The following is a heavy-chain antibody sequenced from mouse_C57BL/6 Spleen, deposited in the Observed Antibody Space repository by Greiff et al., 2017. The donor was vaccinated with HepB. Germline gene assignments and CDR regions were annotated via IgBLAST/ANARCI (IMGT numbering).Heavy chain of an antibody. Sequence: EVKLMESGGGLVQPGGSLKLSCAASGFTFSDYGMAWVRQAPRKGPEWVAFISNLAYSIYYADTVTGRFTISRENAKNTLYLEMSSLRSEDTAMYYCARRGGNYGAMDYWGQGTSVTVSS. D-gene: IGHD2-1*01. CDR3: ARRGGNYGAMDY. J-gene: IGHJ4*01. V-gene: IGHV5-15*01. CDR2: ISNLAYSI. CDR1: GFTFSDYG.